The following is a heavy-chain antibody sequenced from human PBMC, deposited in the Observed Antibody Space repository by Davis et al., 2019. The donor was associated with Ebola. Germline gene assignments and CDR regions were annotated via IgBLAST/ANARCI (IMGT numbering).Heavy chain of an antibody. D-gene: IGHD4-11*01. CDR2: IYPSGST. V-gene: IGHV4-59*10. CDR1: GGSFSGYY. Sequence: SETLSLTCAVYGGSFSGYYWSWIRQPAGKGLEWIGRIYPSGSTDYNPSLKSRVTMSVDTSKNQFSLKLNSVTAADTAMYYCATTPRYSSHGAYFDYWGQGTLVTVSS. J-gene: IGHJ4*02. CDR3: ATTPRYSSHGAYFDY.